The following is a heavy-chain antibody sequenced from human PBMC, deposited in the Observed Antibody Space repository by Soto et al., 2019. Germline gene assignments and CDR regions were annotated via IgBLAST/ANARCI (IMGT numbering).Heavy chain of an antibody. D-gene: IGHD6-19*01. CDR3: VKDGTLAGTSSFLDK. V-gene: IGHV3-43*01. Sequence: GGSLRLSCAASGFAFDDYTMHWVRQFPGKGLAGVSFIGWDGGSTYYADSVKGRFTISRDNRKNALYLQRNSLRTEDSAWYYCVKDGTLAGTSSFLDKWGQGTLVTVSS. J-gene: IGHJ4*02. CDR1: GFAFDDYT. CDR2: IGWDGGST.